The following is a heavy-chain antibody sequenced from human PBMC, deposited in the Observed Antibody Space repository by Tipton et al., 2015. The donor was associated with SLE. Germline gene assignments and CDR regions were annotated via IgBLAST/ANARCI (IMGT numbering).Heavy chain of an antibody. D-gene: IGHD1-26*01. CDR2: ISYDGSNK. V-gene: IGHV3-30-3*01. CDR3: AGPGSPLDY. CDR1: GGSFSGYY. Sequence: LSLTCAVYGGSFSGYYWSWIRQPPGKGLEWVAVISYDGSNKYYADSVKGRFTISRDNSKNTLYLQMNSLRAEDTAVYYCAGPGSPLDYWGQGTLVTVSS. J-gene: IGHJ4*02.